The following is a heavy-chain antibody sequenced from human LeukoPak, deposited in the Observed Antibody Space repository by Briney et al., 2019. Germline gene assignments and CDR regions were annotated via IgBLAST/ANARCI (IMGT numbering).Heavy chain of an antibody. Sequence: TGGSLRLSCAASGFTFSSYSMNWVRQAPGKGLEWVSSISSSSSYIYYADSVKGRFTISRDNAKNSLYLQMNSLRAEDTAVYYCARPRLDQEWEAFDYWGQGTLVTVSS. D-gene: IGHD1-26*01. V-gene: IGHV3-21*01. J-gene: IGHJ4*02. CDR1: GFTFSSYS. CDR2: ISSSSSYI. CDR3: ARPRLDQEWEAFDY.